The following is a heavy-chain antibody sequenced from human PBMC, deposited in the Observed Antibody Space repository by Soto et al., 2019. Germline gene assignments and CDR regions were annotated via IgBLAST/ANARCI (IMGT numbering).Heavy chain of an antibody. CDR2: IYYSGST. J-gene: IGHJ2*01. V-gene: IGHV4-31*03. CDR1: GGSISGGGYY. CDR3: ARAPTYCISSSCPYWYFDL. D-gene: IGHD2-2*01. Sequence: PSETLSLTCTVSGGSISGGGYYWSWIRQHPGKGLEWIGYIYYSGSTYYNPSLKSRVTISVDTSKNQFSLKLNSVTAADTAVYYCARAPTYCISSSCPYWYFDLWGRGTLATVS.